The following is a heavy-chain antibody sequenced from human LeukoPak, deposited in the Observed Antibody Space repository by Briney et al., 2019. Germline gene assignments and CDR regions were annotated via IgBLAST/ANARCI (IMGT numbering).Heavy chain of an antibody. CDR2: INHSGST. CDR1: GGSFSGYY. D-gene: IGHD6-13*01. V-gene: IGHV4-34*01. J-gene: IGHJ4*02. CDR3: ARPFEAGDNY. Sequence: SETLSLTCAVYGGSFSGYYWSWIRQPPGKGLEWIGEINHSGSTNYNPSLKSRVTIPVDTSKNQFSLKLSSVTAADTAVYYCARPFEAGDNYWGQGTLVTVSS.